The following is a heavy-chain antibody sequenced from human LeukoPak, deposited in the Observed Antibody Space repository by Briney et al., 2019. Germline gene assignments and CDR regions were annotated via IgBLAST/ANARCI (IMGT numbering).Heavy chain of an antibody. D-gene: IGHD6-19*01. Sequence: ASVNVSCKASGYTFTDYYMHWVRQAPGQGLEWMGCINPNSGGTNYAQKFQGRVTMTRDTSISTAYMELSRLRSDDTAVYYCARVAYTAPQWLELFVYWGQGTLVTVSS. J-gene: IGHJ4*02. V-gene: IGHV1-2*02. CDR2: INPNSGGT. CDR3: ARVAYTAPQWLELFVY. CDR1: GYTFTDYY.